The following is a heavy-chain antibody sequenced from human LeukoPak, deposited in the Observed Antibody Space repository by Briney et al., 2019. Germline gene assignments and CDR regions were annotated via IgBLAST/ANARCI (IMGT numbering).Heavy chain of an antibody. D-gene: IGHD3-16*01. CDR1: GFTFSSYW. CDR2: ISSSSSYI. Sequence: GGSLRLSCAASGFTFSSYWMHWVRQAPGKGLEWVSSISSSSSYIYYADSVKGRFIISRDNAKNSMFLQMNSLRAEDTAVYYCVRDQGGAVSYWGQGTLVTVSS. J-gene: IGHJ4*02. CDR3: VRDQGGAVSY. V-gene: IGHV3-21*01.